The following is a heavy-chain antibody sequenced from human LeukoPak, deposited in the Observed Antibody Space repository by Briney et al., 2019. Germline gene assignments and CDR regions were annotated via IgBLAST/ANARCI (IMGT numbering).Heavy chain of an antibody. CDR2: ITTSSSHI. CDR1: GFTFSDYY. J-gene: IGHJ3*02. V-gene: IGHV3-11*06. D-gene: IGHD5-12*01. Sequence: GGSLRLSCAASGFTFSDYYMSWVRQAPGKGLEWVSYITTSSSHIYYGDSVKGRFTISRDNAKNSLYLQMNSLRAEDTAVYYCARERVTTTAFDIWGQGTMVTVS. CDR3: ARERVTTTAFDI.